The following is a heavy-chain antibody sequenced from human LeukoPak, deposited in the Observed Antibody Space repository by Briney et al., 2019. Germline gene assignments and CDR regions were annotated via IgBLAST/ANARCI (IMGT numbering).Heavy chain of an antibody. CDR1: GGSISSGGYY. J-gene: IGHJ4*02. Sequence: TLSLTCTVSGGSISSGGYYWSWIRRHPGKGLEWIGYIYYSGSTYYNPSLKSRVTISVDTSKNQFSLKLSSVTAADTAVYYCARGGYYDSIADYWGQGTLVTVSS. V-gene: IGHV4-31*03. CDR3: ARGGYYDSIADY. D-gene: IGHD3-22*01. CDR2: IYYSGST.